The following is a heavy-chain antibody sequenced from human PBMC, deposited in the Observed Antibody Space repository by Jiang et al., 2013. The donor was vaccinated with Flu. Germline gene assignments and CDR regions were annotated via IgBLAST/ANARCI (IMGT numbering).Heavy chain of an antibody. CDR1: GYSITSGYY. CDR3: ARHGWSSVWYNYYYGMDV. D-gene: IGHD6-19*01. CDR2: IYLSGTT. J-gene: IGHJ6*02. Sequence: KPSETLSLTCAVSGYSITSGYYWGWIRQPPGKGLEWIGNIYLSGTTYYNPSLKSRVTISVDTSKNQFSLKLTSVTAADTAIYYCARHGWSSVWYNYYYGMDVWGQGTTVAVSS. V-gene: IGHV4-38-2*01.